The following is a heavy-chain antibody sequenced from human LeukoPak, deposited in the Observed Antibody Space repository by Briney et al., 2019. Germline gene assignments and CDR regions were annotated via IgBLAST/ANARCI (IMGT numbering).Heavy chain of an antibody. D-gene: IGHD3-22*01. J-gene: IGHJ4*02. V-gene: IGHV4-59*01. CDR2: IYYSGST. Sequence: SETLSLTCPVSGGSISSYYWSWIRQPPGKGLEWIGYIYYSGSTNYNPSLKSRVTISVDTSKNQFSLKLSSVTAADTAVYYCAREPYYYDSSGYGVYYFDYWGQGTLVTVSS. CDR1: GGSISSYY. CDR3: AREPYYYDSSGYGVYYFDY.